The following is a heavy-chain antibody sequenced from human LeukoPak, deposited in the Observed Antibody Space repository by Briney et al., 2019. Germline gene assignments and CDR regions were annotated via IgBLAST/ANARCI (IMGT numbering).Heavy chain of an antibody. D-gene: IGHD7-27*01. V-gene: IGHV3-23*01. CDR1: GFTFSSYA. Sequence: GGSLRLSCAASGFTFSSYAMSWVRQAPGKGLEWVSAISGSGGSTYYADSVRGRFTISRDNSKNTLYLQMNSLRAEDTAVYYCAKGETNWGVWWYFDLWGRGTLVTVSS. CDR3: AKGETNWGVWWYFDL. J-gene: IGHJ2*01. CDR2: ISGSGGST.